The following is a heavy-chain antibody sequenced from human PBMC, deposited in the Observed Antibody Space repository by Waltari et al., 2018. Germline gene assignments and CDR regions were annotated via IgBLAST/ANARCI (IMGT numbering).Heavy chain of an antibody. J-gene: IGHJ6*02. CDR3: ARGGYDIRLHYYYYAMDV. CDR2: ITSTGGTI. Sequence: EVQLVESGGGLVQPGGSLRLSCAASGFTFSSHSMNWVRQAPGKGLEWVSYITSTGGTIHYIDSVKGRFTISRDNAKNSLFLEMNSLRADDTAVYYCARGGYDIRLHYYYYAMDVWGQGTTVTVSS. D-gene: IGHD2-2*01. CDR1: GFTFSSHS. V-gene: IGHV3-48*01.